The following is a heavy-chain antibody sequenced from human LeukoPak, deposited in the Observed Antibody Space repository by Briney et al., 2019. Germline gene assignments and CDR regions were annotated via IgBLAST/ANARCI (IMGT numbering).Heavy chain of an antibody. CDR1: GFTFSKHG. J-gene: IGHJ5*02. Sequence: GGSLRLSCAASGFTFSKHGMHWVRQAPGKGLEWVAVIWFDGSNRNHADAVKGRFTISRDNSKNTLSLQMNSLRAEDTAVYFCVRDYCSGGSCYESKWFDPWGQGTLVTVSS. D-gene: IGHD2-15*01. V-gene: IGHV3-33*01. CDR2: IWFDGSNR. CDR3: VRDYCSGGSCYESKWFDP.